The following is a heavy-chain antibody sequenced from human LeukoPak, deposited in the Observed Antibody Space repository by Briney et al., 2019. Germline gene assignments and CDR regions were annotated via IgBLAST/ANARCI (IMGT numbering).Heavy chain of an antibody. Sequence: ASVKVSCKASGHTFTSYYMHWVRQAPGQGLEWMGIINPSGGSTSYAQKFQGRVTMTRDTSTSTVYMELSSLRSEDMTVYYCERTGSGTQKGRVDPWCQGTLVAVSS. D-gene: IGHD3-10*01. CDR2: INPSGGST. V-gene: IGHV1-46*01. CDR1: GHTFTSYY. J-gene: IGHJ5*02. CDR3: ERTGSGTQKGRVDP.